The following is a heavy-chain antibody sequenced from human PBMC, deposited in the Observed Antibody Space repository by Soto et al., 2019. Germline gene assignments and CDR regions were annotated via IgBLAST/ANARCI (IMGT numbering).Heavy chain of an antibody. V-gene: IGHV3-23*01. CDR2: ISGSGGST. D-gene: IGHD3-3*02. CDR3: AKKLEGALPGY. J-gene: IGHJ4*02. CDR1: GFTFSSYA. Sequence: EVQLLESGGGLVQPGGSLRLSCAASGFTFSSYAMSWVRQAPGKGLGWVSAISGSGGSTYYADAVKGRFTISRDNSKNTRYLQMDSLIAEDTAVYYCAKKLEGALPGYWGQGTLVTVSS.